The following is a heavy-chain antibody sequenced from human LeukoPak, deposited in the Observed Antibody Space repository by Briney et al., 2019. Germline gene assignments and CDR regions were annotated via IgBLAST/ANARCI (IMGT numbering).Heavy chain of an antibody. CDR3: ARGRDFWSGYWDY. Sequence: PGGSLRLSCAASGFTFSSYWMSWVRQAPGKGLEWVANIKQDGSEKYYVDSVKGRFTISRDNAKNSLYLQMNSLRAEDTAVYYCARGRDFWSGYWDYWGQGTLVTVSS. D-gene: IGHD3-3*01. V-gene: IGHV3-7*04. J-gene: IGHJ4*02. CDR1: GFTFSSYW. CDR2: IKQDGSEK.